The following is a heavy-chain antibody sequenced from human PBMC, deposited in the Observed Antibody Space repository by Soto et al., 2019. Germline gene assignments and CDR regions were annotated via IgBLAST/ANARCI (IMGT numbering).Heavy chain of an antibody. CDR3: AKEKDRIFDY. CDR2: ITWDAGSA. J-gene: IGHJ4*02. CDR1: GFTFDDHT. Sequence: VGSLRLSCAGSGFTFDDHTMHWVRQAPGKGLEWVSLITWDAGSAFYADSVRGRFTISRDNSKNSLYLQMNSLRTEDSALYYCAKEKDRIFDYWGRGTPVTVSS. V-gene: IGHV3-43*01.